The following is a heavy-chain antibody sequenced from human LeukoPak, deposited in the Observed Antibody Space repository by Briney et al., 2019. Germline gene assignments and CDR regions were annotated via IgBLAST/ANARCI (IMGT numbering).Heavy chain of an antibody. J-gene: IGHJ4*02. CDR1: GFTVSSNY. CDR2: IYSGGST. D-gene: IGHD1-26*01. CDR3: GRGRGRGRDSPWFDY. Sequence: GGSLRLSCAASGFTVSSNYMSWVRQAPGKGLEWVSVIYSGGSTYYADSVKGRFTISRDNSKNTLDLQMTGLRAEDTAVYLCGRGRGRGRDSPWFDYWGQGTLVTVSS. V-gene: IGHV3-53*01.